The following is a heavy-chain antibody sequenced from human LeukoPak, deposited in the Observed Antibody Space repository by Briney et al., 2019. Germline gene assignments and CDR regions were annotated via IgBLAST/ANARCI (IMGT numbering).Heavy chain of an antibody. Sequence: PGGPLRLSCAASGFTFSSYAMSWVRQAPGKGLEWVSAISGSGGSTYYADSVKGRFTISRDNSKNTLCLQMNSLRAEDTAVYYCAMTTVIPGYFDYWGQGTLVTVSS. CDR3: AMTTVIPGYFDY. CDR1: GFTFSSYA. D-gene: IGHD4-17*01. V-gene: IGHV3-23*01. J-gene: IGHJ4*02. CDR2: ISGSGGST.